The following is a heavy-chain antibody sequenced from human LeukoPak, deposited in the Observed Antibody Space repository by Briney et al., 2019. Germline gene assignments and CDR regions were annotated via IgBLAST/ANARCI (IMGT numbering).Heavy chain of an antibody. CDR3: ASISSGYYRDAFDI. D-gene: IGHD3-22*01. V-gene: IGHV3-30*14. CDR1: GFTFSSYA. Sequence: GGSLRLPCAASGFTFSSYAMHWVRQAPGKGLEWVAVISYDGSNKYYADSVKGRFTISRDNSKNTLYLQMNSLRAEDTAVYYCASISSGYYRDAFDIWGQGTMVTVSS. J-gene: IGHJ3*02. CDR2: ISYDGSNK.